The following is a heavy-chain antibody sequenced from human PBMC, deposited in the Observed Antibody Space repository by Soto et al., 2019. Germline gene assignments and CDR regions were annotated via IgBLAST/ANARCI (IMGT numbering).Heavy chain of an antibody. D-gene: IGHD3-10*01. V-gene: IGHV3-15*07. J-gene: IGHJ6*02. CDR2: IKTKTEGGTT. CDR1: GLTISNAW. Sequence: EVQLVESGGGFIYPGGSLRLSCAASGLTISNAWMNWVRQAPGKGLEWVGRIKTKTEGGTTDYAAAVKGRFTVSRDDSKNTLYLQMNSLKTDDTAVYYCTTGSVEGVWGQGTTVTVSS. CDR3: TTGSVEGV.